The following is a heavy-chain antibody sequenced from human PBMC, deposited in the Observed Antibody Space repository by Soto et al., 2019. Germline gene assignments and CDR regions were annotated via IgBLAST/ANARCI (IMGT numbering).Heavy chain of an antibody. J-gene: IGHJ4*02. CDR1: GFTFSGSA. CDR2: IRSKANNYAT. D-gene: IGHD3-22*01. Sequence: AGGSLRLSCAASGFTFSGSAMHWVRQASGKGLEWVGRIRSKANNYATAYIASVKGRFTISRDDSKNTAYLQMNSLKTEDTAVYYCRIDSSGYEVWGQGTLVTVSS. CDR3: RIDSSGYEV. V-gene: IGHV3-73*01.